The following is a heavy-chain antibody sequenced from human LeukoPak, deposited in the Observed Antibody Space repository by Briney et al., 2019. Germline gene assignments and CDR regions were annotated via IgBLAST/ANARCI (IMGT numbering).Heavy chain of an antibody. D-gene: IGHD2-15*01. CDR1: GFTFSSYG. CDR3: AKGSRPVIAATFFDY. CDR2: ISGSGTNT. V-gene: IGHV3-23*01. Sequence: SGGSLRLSCAASGFTFSSYGMSWVRQAPGKGLEWVSVISGSGTNTYYADSVKGRFTISRDNSKNTLYLQMNSLRAEDTAVYYCAKGSRPVIAATFFDYWGQGTLVTVSS. J-gene: IGHJ4*02.